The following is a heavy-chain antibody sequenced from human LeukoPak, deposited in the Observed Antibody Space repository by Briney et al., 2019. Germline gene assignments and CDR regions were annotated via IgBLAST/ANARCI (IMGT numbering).Heavy chain of an antibody. J-gene: IGHJ1*01. V-gene: IGHV3-30*04. CDR1: GFTFTSYA. CDR2: ISHDGSNN. Sequence: WGSLRLSCAASGFTFTSYAMHWFRQAPGKGLEWVAVISHDGSNNYYADSVKGRFTISRDTSKNTLYLQMHSLRADDTAMYYCAGGSGGFWGQGTLVTVS. D-gene: IGHD2-15*01. CDR3: AGGSGGF.